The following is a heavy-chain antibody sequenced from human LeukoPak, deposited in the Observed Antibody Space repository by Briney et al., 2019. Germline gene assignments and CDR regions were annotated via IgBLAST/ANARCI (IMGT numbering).Heavy chain of an antibody. J-gene: IGHJ4*02. CDR2: IIPIFGTA. V-gene: IGHV1-69*13. CDR3: ARARGDIVVVPAAIGREGFDY. Sequence: SVKVSCKASGGTFSSYAISWVRQAPGQGLEWMGGIIPIFGTANYAQKFQGRVTITADESTSTAYMELSSLRSEDTAVYYCARARGDIVVVPAAIGREGFDYWGQGTLVTVSS. D-gene: IGHD2-2*02. CDR1: GGTFSSYA.